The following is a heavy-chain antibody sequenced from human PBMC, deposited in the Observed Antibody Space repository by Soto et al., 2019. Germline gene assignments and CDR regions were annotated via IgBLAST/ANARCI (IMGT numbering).Heavy chain of an antibody. CDR2: INQDGSEK. CDR3: RGPRPISTGTGAY. V-gene: IGHV3-7*01. Sequence: GGSLRLSCAASEFMFRMYLMSWVRQAPGKGLEWVANINQDGSEKYYADSVKGRFAISRDNTKNLLSLQMNSLRAEDTAIYCTRGPRPISTGTGAYWGQGTQVTVSS. J-gene: IGHJ4*02. CDR1: EFMFRMYL. D-gene: IGHD3-10*01.